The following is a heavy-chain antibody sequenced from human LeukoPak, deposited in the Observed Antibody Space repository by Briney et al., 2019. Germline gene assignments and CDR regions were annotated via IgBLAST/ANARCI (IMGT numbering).Heavy chain of an antibody. CDR2: IYYSGST. V-gene: IGHV4-31*03. D-gene: IGHD6-13*01. CDR1: GGSISSGGYY. CDR3: ARSIAAAGTTYFDY. Sequence: SETLSLTCTVSGGSISSGGYYWSWIRQRPGKGLEWIGYIYYSGSTYYNPSLKSRVTISVDTSKNQFSLKLSSVTAADTAVYYCARSIAAAGTTYFDYWGQGTLVTVSS. J-gene: IGHJ4*02.